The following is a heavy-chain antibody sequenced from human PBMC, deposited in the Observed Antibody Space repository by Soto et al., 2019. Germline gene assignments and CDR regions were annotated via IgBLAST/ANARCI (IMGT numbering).Heavy chain of an antibody. CDR2: ISAYNGNT. CDR3: AYELEYCSGGSCYALAPEN. Sequence: ASVKVSCKASGYTFTSYGISWVRQAPGQGLEWMGWISAYNGNTNYAQKLQGRVTMTTDTSTSTAYMELRSLRSDDTAVYYCAYELEYCSGGSCYALAPENWGQGTLVTVSS. D-gene: IGHD2-15*01. V-gene: IGHV1-18*01. CDR1: GYTFTSYG. J-gene: IGHJ4*02.